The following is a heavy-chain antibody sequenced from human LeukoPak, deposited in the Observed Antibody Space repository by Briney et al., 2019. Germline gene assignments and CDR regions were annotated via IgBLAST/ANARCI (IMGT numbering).Heavy chain of an antibody. CDR2: ISSSSSYI. V-gene: IGHV3-21*01. CDR1: GFTFSSYS. J-gene: IGHJ4*02. D-gene: IGHD1-26*01. CDR3: ARGYSIVGATLDY. Sequence: GGSLRLSCAASGFTFSSYSMNWVRQAPGKGLEWVSSISSSSSYIYYADSVKGRFTISRDNAKNSLYLQMNSLRAGDTAVYYCARGYSIVGATLDYWGQGTLVTVSS.